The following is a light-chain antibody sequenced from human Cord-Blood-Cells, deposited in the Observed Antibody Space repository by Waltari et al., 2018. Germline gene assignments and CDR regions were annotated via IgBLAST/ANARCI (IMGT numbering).Light chain of an antibody. J-gene: IGLJ1*01. CDR3: CSYAGSYNYV. CDR2: DVS. V-gene: IGLV2-11*01. Sequence: QSALTQPRSVSGSPGQSVTISCTGTSSDVGGYNYVSCYQQHPGKAPKLMIYDVSKRPSGVPDCFSGSKSGNTASLTISGLQAEDEADYYCCSYAGSYNYVFGTGTKVTVL. CDR1: SSDVGGYNY.